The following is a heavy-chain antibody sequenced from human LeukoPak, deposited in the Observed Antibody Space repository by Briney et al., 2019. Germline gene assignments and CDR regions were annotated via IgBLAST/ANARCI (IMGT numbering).Heavy chain of an antibody. Sequence: GGSLRLSCAASGFTFSSYSMNWVRQAPGKGLEWVSSISSSSSYIYYADSVKGRFTISRDNSKNTLYLQMNSLRAEDTAVYYCARDLADPFDYWGQGTLVTVSS. V-gene: IGHV3-21*01. CDR1: GFTFSSYS. J-gene: IGHJ4*02. CDR2: ISSSSSYI. CDR3: ARDLADPFDY.